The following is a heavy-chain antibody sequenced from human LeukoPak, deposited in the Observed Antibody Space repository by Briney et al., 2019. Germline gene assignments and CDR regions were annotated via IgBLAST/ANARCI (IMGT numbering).Heavy chain of an antibody. CDR1: GLTLSNYW. V-gene: IGHV3-7*01. D-gene: IGHD6-13*01. J-gene: IGHJ4*02. CDR3: AREGGSRGYDY. Sequence: PGGSLRLSCAVSGLTLSNYWMNWVRQAPGKGLEWVANINPDGGEERYVDSVKGRFTISRDNAKNSLYLQMNSLRAEDTAVYYCAREGGSRGYDYWGQGTLVTVSS. CDR2: INPDGGEE.